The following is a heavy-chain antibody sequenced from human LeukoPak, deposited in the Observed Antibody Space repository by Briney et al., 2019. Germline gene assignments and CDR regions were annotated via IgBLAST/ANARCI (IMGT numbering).Heavy chain of an antibody. CDR3: ARGRSRVYYFPFDF. J-gene: IGHJ4*02. D-gene: IGHD3-22*01. Sequence: GGSLRLSCAASGFTFSSYAMSWVRQAPGKGLEWISAISGSGGSTYYADSVKGRFTISRDNSKNTMYLQMDSLRAEDTAVYYCARGRSRVYYFPFDFWGQGTLVTVSS. V-gene: IGHV3-23*01. CDR1: GFTFSSYA. CDR2: ISGSGGST.